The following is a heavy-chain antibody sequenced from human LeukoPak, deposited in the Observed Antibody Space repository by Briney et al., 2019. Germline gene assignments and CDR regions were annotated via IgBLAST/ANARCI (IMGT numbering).Heavy chain of an antibody. CDR2: ITANGDAT. J-gene: IGHJ4*02. V-gene: IGHV3-23*01. CDR1: GFIFRSYA. Sequence: GGSLRLSCVGSGFIFRSYAVTWVRQAPGKGLEWVSSITANGDATYYADSVKGRFTISRDNSKNTLYLQMSSLRAEDIAVYYCATFGVIVRNDYLDYWGRGALVAVSS. D-gene: IGHD3-3*01. CDR3: ATFGVIVRNDYLDY.